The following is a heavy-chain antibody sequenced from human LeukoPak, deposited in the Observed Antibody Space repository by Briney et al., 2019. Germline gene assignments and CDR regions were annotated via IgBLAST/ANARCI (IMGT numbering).Heavy chain of an antibody. CDR3: ARDLVDGRPGG. CDR2: IIPIFGTA. CDR1: GGTFSSYA. V-gene: IGHV1-69*13. D-gene: IGHD2-8*02. Sequence: ASVNVSRTASGGTFSSYAISWVRHATGQGLEWMGGIIPIFGTANYAQKFQGRVTITADEPTSTAYMELSSLRSEDTAVYYCARDLVDGRPGGWGQGTLVTTSS. J-gene: IGHJ4*02.